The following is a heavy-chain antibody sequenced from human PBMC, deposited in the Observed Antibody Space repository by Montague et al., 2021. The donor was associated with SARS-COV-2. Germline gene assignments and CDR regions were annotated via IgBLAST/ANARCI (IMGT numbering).Heavy chain of an antibody. J-gene: IGHJ4*02. CDR1: GFSFSSYG. CDR2: IWYHGGNK. V-gene: IGHV3-33*01. D-gene: IGHD6-19*01. CDR3: ARDFLSSGWTETFDF. Sequence: SLRLSCAASGFSFSSYGMHWVRQAPGKGLEWVAVIWYHGGNKYFADSVKGRFTISRDNSKNTVYLQMNSLRAEDTAVYYCARDFLSSGWTETFDFWGQGTLVTVSS.